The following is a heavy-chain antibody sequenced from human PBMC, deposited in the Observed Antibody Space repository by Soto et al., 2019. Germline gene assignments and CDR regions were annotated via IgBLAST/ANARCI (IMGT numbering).Heavy chain of an antibody. CDR2: TYYRSKWYN. J-gene: IGHJ6*03. CDR3: AREDNWRTRGNYYMYV. V-gene: IGHV6-1*01. CDR1: VDSVSSNSAA. D-gene: IGHD1-1*01. Sequence: SQTLSLTCAISVDSVSSNSAAWNWIRQSPSRGLEWLGRTYYRSKWYNDYAVSVKSRITIDPDTSKNQFSLQLNSVTPEDTAVYYCAREDNWRTRGNYYMYVWGKGTTVTVSS.